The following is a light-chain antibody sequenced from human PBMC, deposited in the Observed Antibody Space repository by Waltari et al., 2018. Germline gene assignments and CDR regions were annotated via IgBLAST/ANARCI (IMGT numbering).Light chain of an antibody. CDR1: QDISNY. Sequence: DIQLTQSPSSLSASVADRVTITCQASQDISNYLTWYQQKPGKAPKHLIYEASNLETGVPSRFSGSGSGTDFTFTISSLQPEDIATYYCQQYDNLLSTFGGGTKVEIK. V-gene: IGKV1-33*01. CDR2: EAS. J-gene: IGKJ4*01. CDR3: QQYDNLLST.